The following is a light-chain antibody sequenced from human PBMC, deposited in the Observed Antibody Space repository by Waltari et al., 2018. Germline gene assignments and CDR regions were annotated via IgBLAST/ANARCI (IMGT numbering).Light chain of an antibody. CDR3: QQYNDWPPLT. V-gene: IGKV3-15*01. J-gene: IGKJ4*01. CDR1: QSVSRF. CDR2: GAS. Sequence: EVVMTQSPATLSVSPGERVTLSCRASQSVSRFVAWYQQKPGQAPRLSISGASTRATGIPARFSGSGSGTEFTLTISSLQSEDFAIYYCQQYNDWPPLTFGGGTKLEIK.